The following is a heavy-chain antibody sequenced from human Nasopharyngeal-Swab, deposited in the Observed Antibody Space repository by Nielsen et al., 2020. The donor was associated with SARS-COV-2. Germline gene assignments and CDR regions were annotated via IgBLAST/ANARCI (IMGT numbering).Heavy chain of an antibody. CDR1: GGSISSGDYY. V-gene: IGHV4-61*08. J-gene: IGHJ6*02. D-gene: IGHD3-22*01. CDR3: ARVTGSSGYYDYYYGMDV. Sequence: GSLRLSCTVSGGSISSGDYYWSWIRQPPGKGLEWIGYIYYSGSTNYNPSLKSRVTISVDTSKNQFSLKLSSVTAADTAVYYCARVTGSSGYYDYYYGMDVWGQGTTVTVSS. CDR2: IYYSGST.